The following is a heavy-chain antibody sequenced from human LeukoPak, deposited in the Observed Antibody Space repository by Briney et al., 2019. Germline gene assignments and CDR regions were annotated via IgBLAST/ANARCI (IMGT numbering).Heavy chain of an antibody. CDR3: VKKIAAAAWFDP. J-gene: IGHJ5*02. V-gene: IGHV4-38-2*02. CDR1: GYSISSGYY. Sequence: SETLSLTCTVSGYSISSGYYWGWIRQPPGKGLEWIGSIYHSGSTYYNPSLKSRVAMSVDTSKNQFSLKLSSVTAVDTAVYYCVKKIAAAAWFDPWGQGTPVTVSS. D-gene: IGHD6-13*01. CDR2: IYHSGST.